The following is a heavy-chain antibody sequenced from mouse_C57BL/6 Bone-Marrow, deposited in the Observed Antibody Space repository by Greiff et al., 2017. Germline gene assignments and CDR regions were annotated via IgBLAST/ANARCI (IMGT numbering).Heavy chain of an antibody. J-gene: IGHJ2*01. CDR3: ARGKVDIYFDY. CDR1: GYSITSGYY. Sequence: EVKLQESGPGLVKPSQSLSLTCSVTGYSITSGYYWNWIRQFPENKLELMGYISYNGSNNYNPSLKNRISITRDTSKNQFYLQLNSVTTEDTATYYCARGKVDIYFDYWGQGTTLTVSS. CDR2: ISYNGSN. V-gene: IGHV3-6*01.